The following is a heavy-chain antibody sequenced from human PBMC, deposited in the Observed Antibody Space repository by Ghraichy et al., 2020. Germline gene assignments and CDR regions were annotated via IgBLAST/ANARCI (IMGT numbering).Heavy chain of an antibody. J-gene: IGHJ6*02. D-gene: IGHD1/OR15-1a*01. Sequence: GGSLRLSCAASGFTFSSYGMHWVRQAPGKGLEWVAVIWYDGSNKYYADSVKGRFTISRDNSKNTLYLQMNSPRAEDTAVYYCARDPVENPGEQDYGMDVWGQGTTVTVSS. CDR1: GFTFSSYG. CDR3: ARDPVENPGEQDYGMDV. CDR2: IWYDGSNK. V-gene: IGHV3-33*01.